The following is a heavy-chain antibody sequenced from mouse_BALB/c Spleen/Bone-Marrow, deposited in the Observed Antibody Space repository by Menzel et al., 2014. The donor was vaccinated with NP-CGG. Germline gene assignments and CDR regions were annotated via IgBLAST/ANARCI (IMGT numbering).Heavy chain of an antibody. Sequence: EVKVVESGPELVKPGASVKISCKASGNTFTDYSMHWVKQSHGKSLEWIGYIYPYNGGTDYNQKFKSKATLTVDNSSSTAYMELRSLTSEDSAVYYCARDYGSNYWGQGTTLTVSS. CDR1: GNTFTDYS. D-gene: IGHD1-1*01. CDR2: IYPYNGGT. V-gene: IGHV1S29*02. CDR3: ARDYGSNY. J-gene: IGHJ2*01.